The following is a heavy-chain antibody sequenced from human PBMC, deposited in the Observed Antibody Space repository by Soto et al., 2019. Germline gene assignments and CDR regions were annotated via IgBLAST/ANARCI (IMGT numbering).Heavy chain of an antibody. D-gene: IGHD3-10*01. Sequence: SETLSLTCAVSGGSISTDNWWSWVRQPPGKGLEWIGEMYHSGDSNFNPSLKSRVTISVDTSKRQFSLKLSSVTAADTAVYYCAREARGVISGMDVWGRGTTVTVSS. CDR3: AREARGVISGMDV. V-gene: IGHV4-4*02. CDR1: GGSISTDNW. J-gene: IGHJ6*02. CDR2: MYHSGDS.